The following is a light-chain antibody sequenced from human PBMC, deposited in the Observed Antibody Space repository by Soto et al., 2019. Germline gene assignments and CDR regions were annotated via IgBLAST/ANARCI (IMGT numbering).Light chain of an antibody. J-gene: IGKJ1*01. CDR3: QQYGSSAWT. V-gene: IGKV3-20*01. Sequence: IVLTQSPGTLSLSPGERATLSCRASQSVSSNYLAWYQQKPGQAPRLLIYDASSRATGIPDRFSGSGSGTDFTLTITRLEPEDFAVYYCQQYGSSAWTFGQGTKVDIK. CDR2: DAS. CDR1: QSVSSNY.